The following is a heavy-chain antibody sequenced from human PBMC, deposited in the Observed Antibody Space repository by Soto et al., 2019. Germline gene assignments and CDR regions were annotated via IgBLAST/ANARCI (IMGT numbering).Heavy chain of an antibody. V-gene: IGHV4-34*01. J-gene: IGHJ3*02. CDR2: INHSGST. D-gene: IGHD2-15*01. Sequence: SETLCLTCAVYGGSFIGYYWSWIRQPPGKGLEWIGEINHSGSTNYNPSLKSRVTISVDTSKNQFSLKLSSVTAADTAVYYCARKYRYCSGGSCYRYAFDIWGQGAMVTVS. CDR3: ARKYRYCSGGSCYRYAFDI. CDR1: GGSFIGYY.